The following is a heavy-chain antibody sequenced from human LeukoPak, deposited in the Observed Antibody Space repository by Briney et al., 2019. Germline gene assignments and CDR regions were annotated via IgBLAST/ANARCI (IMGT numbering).Heavy chain of an antibody. Sequence: GGSLRLSCAASGFTFSTYWIHWVRQAPGKGLVWVSRINTDGSTTNYADSVKGRFTISRDNAKNTLYLQMNDLRAEDTAVYYCAELGITMIGGVWGKGTTVTISS. J-gene: IGHJ6*04. D-gene: IGHD3-10*02. CDR3: AELGITMIGGV. CDR2: INTDGSTT. CDR1: GFTFSTYW. V-gene: IGHV3-74*01.